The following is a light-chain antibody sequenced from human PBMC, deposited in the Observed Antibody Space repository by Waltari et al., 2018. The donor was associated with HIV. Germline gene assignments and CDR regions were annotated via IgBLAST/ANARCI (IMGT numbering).Light chain of an antibody. V-gene: IGLV2-23*01. CDR2: EDT. J-gene: IGLJ3*02. CDR3: CSYAGSSTLL. Sequence: QSALTQPASVSGSPGQSITISCTGTSSDVGGYNLFSWYQQHPGKVPKLRIYEDTQRPSGVSYRFSGSKSGNTASLTISGLQAEDEADYYCCSYAGSSTLLFGGGTKVTVL. CDR1: SSDVGGYNL.